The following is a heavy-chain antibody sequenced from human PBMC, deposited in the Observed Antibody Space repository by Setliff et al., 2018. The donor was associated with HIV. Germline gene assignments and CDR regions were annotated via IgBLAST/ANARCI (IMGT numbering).Heavy chain of an antibody. J-gene: IGHJ6*03. CDR2: IYPGDSDT. V-gene: IGHV5-51*01. Sequence: GESLKISCQGSGYSFSNYWIGWVRQMPGKGLEFMGIIYPGDSDTRYSPSFQGQVTISADKSIATAYLQWSSLKASDTAMYYCARHAGPRNFWSGYSSGMDVWGKGTTVTVSS. D-gene: IGHD3-3*01. CDR3: ARHAGPRNFWSGYSSGMDV. CDR1: GYSFSNYW.